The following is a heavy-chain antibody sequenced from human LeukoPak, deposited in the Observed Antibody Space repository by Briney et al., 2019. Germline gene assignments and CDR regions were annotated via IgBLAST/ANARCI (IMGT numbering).Heavy chain of an antibody. CDR1: GDPISSYY. Sequence: KPSETLSLTCSVSGDPISSYYWSWIRQPAGRGLEWIGRISTSGSTNYNPSLKSRVTISVDTSKNQFSLKLNSVTAADTAVYYCARGAAVAFDYWGQGTLATVSS. D-gene: IGHD6-19*01. V-gene: IGHV4-4*07. J-gene: IGHJ4*02. CDR3: ARGAAVAFDY. CDR2: ISTSGST.